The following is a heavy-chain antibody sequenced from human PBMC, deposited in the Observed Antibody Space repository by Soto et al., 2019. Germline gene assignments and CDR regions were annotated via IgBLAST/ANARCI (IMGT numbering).Heavy chain of an antibody. CDR2: IIPIFGTA. CDR3: AGGGGPKHRGYCTNGVCPFDY. V-gene: IGHV1-69*13. J-gene: IGHJ4*02. D-gene: IGHD2-8*01. Sequence: SVKVSCKASGGTFSSYAISWVRQAPGQGLEWMGGIIPIFGTANYAQKFQGRVTITADESTSTAYMELSSPRSEDTAVYYCAGGGGPKHRGYCTNGVCPFDYWGQGTLVTVSS. CDR1: GGTFSSYA.